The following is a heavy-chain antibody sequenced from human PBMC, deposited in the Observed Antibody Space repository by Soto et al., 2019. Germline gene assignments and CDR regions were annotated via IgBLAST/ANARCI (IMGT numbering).Heavy chain of an antibody. CDR1: GGSIRSSNW. J-gene: IGHJ4*02. V-gene: IGHV4-4*02. CDR2: IYHSGST. Sequence: PSETLSLTCAVSGGSIRSSNWWSWVCQPPGKGLEWSGEIYHSGSTNDIPSLKSRVTISVDKSKNQFSLKLSSVTAADTAVYYFARDRSSSSWYYFDYWGQGTLVTVSS. CDR3: ARDRSSSSWYYFDY. D-gene: IGHD6-13*01.